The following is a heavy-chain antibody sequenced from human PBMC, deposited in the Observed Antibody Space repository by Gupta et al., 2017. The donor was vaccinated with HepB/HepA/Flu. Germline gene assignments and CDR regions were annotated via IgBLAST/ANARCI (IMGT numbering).Heavy chain of an antibody. CDR1: GFTFSSYG. V-gene: IGHV3-33*01. CDR3: ARDKYDCARWELFPLDY. D-gene: IGHD1-26*01. CDR2: IWYDGSNK. J-gene: IGHJ4*02. Sequence: QVQLVESGGGVVQPGRSLRLSCAASGFTFSSYGMHWVRQAPGKGLEWVAVIWYDGSNKYYADSVKGRVTISRDNSKNTLYLQMNSLRAEDTAVYYCARDKYDCARWELFPLDYWGQGTMVTVSS.